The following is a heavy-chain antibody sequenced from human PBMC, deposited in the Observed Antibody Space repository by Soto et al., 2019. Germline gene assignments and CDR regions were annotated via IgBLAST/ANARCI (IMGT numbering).Heavy chain of an antibody. CDR2: IFSNDEK. Sequence: ESGPTLVNPTETLTLTCTVSGFSLSNARMGVSWIRQPPGKALEWLAHIFSNDEKSYSTSLKSRLTISKDTSKSQVVLTMTNMDPVDTATYYCARIVGRNHYYDSSGYFFDYWGQGTLVTVSS. CDR1: GFSLSNARMG. CDR3: ARIVGRNHYYDSSGYFFDY. V-gene: IGHV2-26*01. J-gene: IGHJ4*02. D-gene: IGHD3-22*01.